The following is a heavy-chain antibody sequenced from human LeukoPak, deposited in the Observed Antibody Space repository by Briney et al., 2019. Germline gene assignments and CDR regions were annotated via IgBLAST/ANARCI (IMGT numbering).Heavy chain of an antibody. V-gene: IGHV4-38-2*02. J-gene: IGHJ4*02. CDR1: GYSISSGYY. D-gene: IGHD2-2*01. CDR2: IRHSGAT. CDR3: ARDGSVVELRYCSSTSCHFDY. Sequence: PSETLSLTCSVSGYSISSGYYWGWIRQPPGKGLEWIGTIRHSGATYYNPSLKSRVAISIDSSKNQFSLKLSSVTAADTAVYYCARDGSVVELRYCSSTSCHFDYWGQGTLVTVSS.